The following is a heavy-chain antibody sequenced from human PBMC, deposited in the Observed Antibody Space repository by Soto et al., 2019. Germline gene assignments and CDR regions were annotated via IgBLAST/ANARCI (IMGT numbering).Heavy chain of an antibody. Sequence: QMQLQESGPGLVKPSETLSLTCTVSGGSISIRDYYWGWIRQPPGKGLEWIGSVYYSGTTYYNPSLKRRVTISVDTSKNQFSLKVSSVTAADTAVYYCARESRYNWVDPWGQGTLVTVSS. CDR1: GGSISIRDYY. CDR2: VYYSGTT. J-gene: IGHJ5*02. V-gene: IGHV4-39*02. CDR3: ARESRYNWVDP.